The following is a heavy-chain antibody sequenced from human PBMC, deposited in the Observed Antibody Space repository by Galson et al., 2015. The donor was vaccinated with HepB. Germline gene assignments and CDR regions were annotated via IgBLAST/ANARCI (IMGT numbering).Heavy chain of an antibody. Sequence: QSGAEVKKSGESLKISCKGSGYSFASYWIGWVRQMPGKGLEWMGIIYPGNSDIRYSPPFQGQVTMSADKSISTAYLQWSSLKASDTAMYYCAGPAYCSSISCPFDYWGQGTLVTVSS. CDR3: AGPAYCSSISCPFDY. D-gene: IGHD2-2*01. J-gene: IGHJ4*02. CDR2: IYPGNSDI. CDR1: GYSFASYW. V-gene: IGHV5-51*01.